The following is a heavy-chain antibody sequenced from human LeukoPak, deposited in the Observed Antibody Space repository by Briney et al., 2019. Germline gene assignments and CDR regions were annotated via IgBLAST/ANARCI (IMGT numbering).Heavy chain of an antibody. CDR1: GGSIISSNYF. CDR3: ATLTRPDTSGEVDY. Sequence: SETLSLTCTVSGGSIISSNYFWGWIRQPPGKGLEWIGNIYYSGTTHYNPSLKSRVTIPVDTSKNQFSLNLSSVTAADTAVYYCATLTRPDTSGEVDYWGQGTLVSVSS. V-gene: IGHV4-39*01. J-gene: IGHJ4*02. D-gene: IGHD3-22*01. CDR2: IYYSGTT.